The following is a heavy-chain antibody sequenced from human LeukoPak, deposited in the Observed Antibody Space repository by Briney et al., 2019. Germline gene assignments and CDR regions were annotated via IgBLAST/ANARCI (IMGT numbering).Heavy chain of an antibody. D-gene: IGHD2-21*02. V-gene: IGHV3-23*01. Sequence: GGTLRLSCAASGFTFSSYGMSWVRQAPGKGLEWVSAISGSGGSTYYADSVKGRFTISRDNSKNTLYLQMNSLRAEDTAVYYCAKGPTAYYYYCMDVWGKGTTVTISS. CDR1: GFTFSSYG. CDR3: AKGPTAYYYYCMDV. J-gene: IGHJ6*03. CDR2: ISGSGGST.